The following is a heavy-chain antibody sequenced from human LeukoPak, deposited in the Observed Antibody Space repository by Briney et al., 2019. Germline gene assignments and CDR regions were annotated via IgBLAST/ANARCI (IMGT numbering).Heavy chain of an antibody. CDR1: DYTFTNYG. V-gene: IGHV1-18*01. D-gene: IGHD3-10*01. CDR3: ARLVSYFGSGSYYSDY. CDR2: ISAYNDNT. Sequence: APVKVSCKASDYTFTNYGINWVRQAPGQGLEWVGWISAYNDNTRYAQKFQDRVTMTTDTSTSTAYMELRSLRSDDTAVYYCARLVSYFGSGSYYSDYWGQGTLVTVAS. J-gene: IGHJ4*02.